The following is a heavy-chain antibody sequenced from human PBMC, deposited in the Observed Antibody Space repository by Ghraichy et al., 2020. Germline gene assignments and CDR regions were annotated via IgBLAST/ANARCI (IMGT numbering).Heavy chain of an antibody. J-gene: IGHJ1*01. V-gene: IGHV3-33*01. CDR1: GFSFSSYG. Sequence: LSLTCAASGFSFSSYGMHWVRQAPGKGLEWVAVIWFDGSNEYYGDSVKGRFTVSRDNSKNTLYLQMNSLRAEDTAVYYCARDEHYYDSSGYHDEYFQHWGQGTLVTVSS. D-gene: IGHD3-22*01. CDR2: IWFDGSNE. CDR3: ARDEHYYDSSGYHDEYFQH.